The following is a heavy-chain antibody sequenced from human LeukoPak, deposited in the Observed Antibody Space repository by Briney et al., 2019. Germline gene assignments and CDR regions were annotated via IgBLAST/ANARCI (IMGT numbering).Heavy chain of an antibody. CDR2: IYYSGST. D-gene: IGHD3-22*01. CDR3: ARGGYDSSGYYEFWFDP. V-gene: IGHV4-59*01. Sequence: SETLSLTCTVSGGSISSYYWSWIRQPPGKGLEWIWYIYYSGSTNYNPSLRSRVTISVDTSKNQFSLKLSSVTAADTAVYYCARGGYDSSGYYEFWFDPSGQGTLVTVSS. CDR1: GGSISSYY. J-gene: IGHJ5*02.